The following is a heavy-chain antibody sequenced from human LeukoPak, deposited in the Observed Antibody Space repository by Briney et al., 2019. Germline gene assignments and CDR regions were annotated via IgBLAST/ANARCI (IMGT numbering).Heavy chain of an antibody. CDR1: GYTFTRYY. J-gene: IGHJ6*03. V-gene: IGHV1-8*01. Sequence: ASVKVSCKASGYTFTRYYMHWVRQAPGQGLEGMGWMKPNRGNRVYAQKFHGRVTMTRNTSISTAYMELSSLTSEDTAVYYCARVYGRGYYYYMDVWGKGTPVTISS. CDR2: MKPNRGNR. D-gene: IGHD3-10*01. CDR3: ARVYGRGYYYYMDV.